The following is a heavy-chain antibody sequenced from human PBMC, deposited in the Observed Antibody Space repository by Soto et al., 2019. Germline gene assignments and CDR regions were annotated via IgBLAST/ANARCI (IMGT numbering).Heavy chain of an antibody. CDR2: ISSSSSYI. J-gene: IGHJ6*03. CDR1: GFTFSSYS. D-gene: IGHD3-3*01. Sequence: EVQLVESGGGLVKPGGSLRLSCAASGFTFSSYSMNWVRQAPGKGLEWFSSISSSSSYIYYADSVKGRFTISRDNAKNSLYLQMNSLRAEDTAVYYCARDPGYDFWSGYYSPSYYYYYMDVWGKGTTVTVSS. V-gene: IGHV3-21*01. CDR3: ARDPGYDFWSGYYSPSYYYYYMDV.